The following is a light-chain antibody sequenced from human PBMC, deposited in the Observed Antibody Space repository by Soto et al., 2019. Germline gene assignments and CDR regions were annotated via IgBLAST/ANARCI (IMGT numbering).Light chain of an antibody. CDR3: QQYGSSPYT. Sequence: EIVLTQSPGTLPLSPGERATLSCRASQSVRSSYLAWYQQKPGQAPRLLIYGASARATGIPDRFSGSGSGTDFTLTISRLEPEDFAVYSCQQYGSSPYTFGQGTKLEIK. J-gene: IGKJ2*01. V-gene: IGKV3-20*01. CDR2: GAS. CDR1: QSVRSSY.